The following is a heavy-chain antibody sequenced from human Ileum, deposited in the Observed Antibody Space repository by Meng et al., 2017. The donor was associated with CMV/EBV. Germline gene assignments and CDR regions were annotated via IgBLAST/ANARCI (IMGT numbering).Heavy chain of an antibody. CDR3: TRAYYYDSSGYYDY. D-gene: IGHD3-22*01. Sequence: QAPLPHVGPGLVKPSQTLSLNCAISGDSVSSNSVTWNWIRQSPSRGLEWLGRTYYRSKWYNDYAVSVKSRITINPDTSKNQFSLQLNSMTPEDTAVYYCTRAYYYDSSGYYDYWGQGTLVTVSS. J-gene: IGHJ4*02. V-gene: IGHV6-1*01. CDR2: TYYRSKWYN. CDR1: GDSVSSNSVT.